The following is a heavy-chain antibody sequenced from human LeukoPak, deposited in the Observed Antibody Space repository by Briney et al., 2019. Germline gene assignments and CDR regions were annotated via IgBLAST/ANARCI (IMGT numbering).Heavy chain of an antibody. V-gene: IGHV3-23*01. CDR1: GFTFSTCA. D-gene: IGHD5-18*01. J-gene: IGHJ3*02. CDR2: ISGSGSKT. CDR3: VKEPRGYSFSFDI. Sequence: GGSLRLSCAASGFTFSTCAINWVRQAPGKGLEWVSAISGSGSKTFYADSVKGRFTISRDNPKNTLYLQMTSLRPEDTDVYYCVKEPRGYSFSFDIWGQGTMVTVSS.